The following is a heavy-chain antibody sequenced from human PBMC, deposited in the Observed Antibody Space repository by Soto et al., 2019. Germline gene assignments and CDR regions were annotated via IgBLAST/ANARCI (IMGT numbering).Heavy chain of an antibody. CDR2: ISGGGDGT. CDR3: AKDHDYGARGPT. Sequence: LSLPCAASGFTFRNYAMTWVRQAPGKGLEWVSAISGGGDGTYYLDSVKGRFAISRDNSKNTLYLQMNSLRAEDTAVYYCAKDHDYGARGPTWGQGTMVTVSS. D-gene: IGHD4-17*01. CDR1: GFTFRNYA. J-gene: IGHJ3*01. V-gene: IGHV3-23*01.